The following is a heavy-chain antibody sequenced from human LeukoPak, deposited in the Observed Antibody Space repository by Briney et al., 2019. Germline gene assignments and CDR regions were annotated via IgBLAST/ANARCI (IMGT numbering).Heavy chain of an antibody. Sequence: SETLSLTCAVYGRSFSGYYWSWIRQPPGKGLEWIGEINHSGSTNYKPSLKSRVTISVDTSKNQFSLKLSSVTAADTAVYYCARGEAAGTFDYWGQGTLVTVSS. J-gene: IGHJ4*02. CDR1: GRSFSGYY. CDR3: ARGEAAGTFDY. CDR2: INHSGST. D-gene: IGHD6-13*01. V-gene: IGHV4-34*01.